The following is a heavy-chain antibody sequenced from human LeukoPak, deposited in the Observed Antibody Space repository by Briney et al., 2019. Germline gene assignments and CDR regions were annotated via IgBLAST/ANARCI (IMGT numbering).Heavy chain of an antibody. CDR2: IYYTGNT. CDR1: GDSITNYF. V-gene: IGHV4-59*01. CDR3: ARGRVAYSAYYFDY. Sequence: SEALSLTCTVSGDSITNYFWSWIRQPPGKGLEWIGYIYYTGNTNYKPSLKSRVTMSVDTSTNQFSLRLRSVTAADTAVYYCARGRVAYSAYYFDYWGRGTLVTVSS. D-gene: IGHD2-15*01. J-gene: IGHJ4*02.